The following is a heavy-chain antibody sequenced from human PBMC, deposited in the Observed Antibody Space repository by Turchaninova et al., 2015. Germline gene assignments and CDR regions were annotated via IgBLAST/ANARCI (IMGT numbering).Heavy chain of an antibody. V-gene: IGHV3-30*18. CDR2: ISYDGSNK. CDR1: GFTFSSYG. J-gene: IGHJ4*02. D-gene: IGHD3-3*01. Sequence: QVQLVESGGGVVQPGRSLRLSCAAYGFTFSSYGMHWVRQAPGKGLEWVAVISYDGSNKYYADAGKGRFTISSDNSKTTLYLQMNSLRAEDTAVYYCAKDYDFWSCYPDYWGQGTLVTVSS. CDR3: AKDYDFWSCYPDY.